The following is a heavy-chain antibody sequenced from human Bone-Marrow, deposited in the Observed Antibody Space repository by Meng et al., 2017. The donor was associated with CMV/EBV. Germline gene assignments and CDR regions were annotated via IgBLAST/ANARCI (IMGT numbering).Heavy chain of an antibody. CDR2: ISYDGSNK. Sequence: SYGMHWVSQAPGKGLEWVAVISYDGSNKYYADSVKGRFTISRDNSKNTLYLQMNSLRAEDTAVYYCAKGGDCSGGSCYYGTHNWFDPWGQGTLVTVSS. D-gene: IGHD2-15*01. V-gene: IGHV3-30*18. CDR3: AKGGDCSGGSCYYGTHNWFDP. CDR1: SYG. J-gene: IGHJ5*02.